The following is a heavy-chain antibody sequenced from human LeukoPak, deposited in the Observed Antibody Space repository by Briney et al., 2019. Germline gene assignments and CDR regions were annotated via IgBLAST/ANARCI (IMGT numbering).Heavy chain of an antibody. D-gene: IGHD4-23*01. Sequence: ASVKVSCKASGYTFTGYYMHWVRQAPGQGLEWMGWINPNSGGTSYAQKFQGRVTMTRDTSITTAYMELGRLSSDDTAVYYCARHPGKVTNDWYFDLWGRGTLVTVSS. V-gene: IGHV1-2*02. CDR3: ARHPGKVTNDWYFDL. J-gene: IGHJ2*01. CDR2: INPNSGGT. CDR1: GYTFTGYY.